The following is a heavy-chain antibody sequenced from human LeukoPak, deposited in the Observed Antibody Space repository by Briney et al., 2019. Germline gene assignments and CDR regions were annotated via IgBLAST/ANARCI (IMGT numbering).Heavy chain of an antibody. D-gene: IGHD6-6*01. V-gene: IGHV4-59*01. CDR3: ASGWRGTSSPVDAFDI. J-gene: IGHJ3*02. Sequence: SETLSLTCTVSGGSISSYYWSWIRQPAGKGLEYIGYIYYSGSTNYNPSLRSRVTISVDTSKKQFSLKVSSVTAADTAVYYCASGWRGTSSPVDAFDIWGQGTMVTVS. CDR2: IYYSGST. CDR1: GGSISSYY.